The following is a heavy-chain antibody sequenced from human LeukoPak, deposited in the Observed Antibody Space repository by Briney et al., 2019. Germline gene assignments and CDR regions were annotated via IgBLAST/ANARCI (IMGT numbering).Heavy chain of an antibody. V-gene: IGHV1-18*01. J-gene: IGHJ4*02. CDR1: GYTFTSYG. CDR2: ISAYNGNT. CDR3: ARDEYYSGGSCSHSIDY. Sequence: ASVKVSCKASGYTFTSYGISWVRQAPGQGLEWMGWISAYNGNTNYAQKLQGRVTMTTDTSTSTAYMELRSLRSDDTAVYYCARDEYYSGGSCSHSIDYWGQGTLVTVSS. D-gene: IGHD2-15*01.